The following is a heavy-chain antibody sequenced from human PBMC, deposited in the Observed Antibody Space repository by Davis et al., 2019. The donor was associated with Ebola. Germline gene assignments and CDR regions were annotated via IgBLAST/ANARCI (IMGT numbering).Heavy chain of an antibody. J-gene: IGHJ4*02. CDR3: AAALAVTGHLYLDY. CDR1: GFTFSYYY. V-gene: IGHV3-23*01. CDR2: ISGSGGST. D-gene: IGHD6-19*01. Sequence: GESLKISCAASGFTFSYYYMSWIRQAPGKGLEWVSAISGSGGSTYYADSVKGRFTISRDNSKNTLYLQMNSLRADDTAVYYCAAALAVTGHLYLDYWGQGTLVTVSS.